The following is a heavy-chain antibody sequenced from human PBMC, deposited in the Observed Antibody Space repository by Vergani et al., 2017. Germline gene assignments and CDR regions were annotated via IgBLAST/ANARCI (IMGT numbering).Heavy chain of an antibody. CDR3: ARDQADYVWGSYRPFDY. V-gene: IGHV3-48*04. CDR2: ISSSSSTI. D-gene: IGHD3-16*02. CDR1: GFTFSSYA. Sequence: EVQLLESGGGLVQPGGSLRLSCAASGFTFSSYAMSWVRQAPGKGLEWVSYISSSSSTIYYADSVKGRFTISRDNAKNSLYLQMNSLRAEDTAVYYCARDQADYVWGSYRPFDYWGQGTLVTVSS. J-gene: IGHJ4*02.